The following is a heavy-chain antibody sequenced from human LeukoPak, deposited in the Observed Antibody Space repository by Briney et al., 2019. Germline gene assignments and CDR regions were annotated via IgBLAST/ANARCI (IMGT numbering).Heavy chain of an antibody. Sequence: GASVKVSCKASGYTFTSYGISWVRQAPGKGREGMGWISAYNGNTNYAQKLQGRVTMTTDTSTCTAYMELRSLRSDDTAVYYCARDAGWGGSYWPRDYWGQGTLVTVSS. CDR2: ISAYNGNT. CDR1: GYTFTSYG. J-gene: IGHJ4*02. D-gene: IGHD1-26*01. CDR3: ARDAGWGGSYWPRDY. V-gene: IGHV1-18*01.